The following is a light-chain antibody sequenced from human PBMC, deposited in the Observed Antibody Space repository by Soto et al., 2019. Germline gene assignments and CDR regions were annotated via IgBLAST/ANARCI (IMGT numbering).Light chain of an antibody. Sequence: EIVLTQSPGTLSLSPGERATLFCRASQSVSRNFLAWYQQKPGQAPRLLIYNASRRAAGIPDRFSGSGSGTDFTLTISRLGPEDFAVYYCQQYSTSSPRYTFGQGTKLEIK. J-gene: IGKJ2*01. V-gene: IGKV3-20*01. CDR2: NAS. CDR1: QSVSRNF. CDR3: QQYSTSSPRYT.